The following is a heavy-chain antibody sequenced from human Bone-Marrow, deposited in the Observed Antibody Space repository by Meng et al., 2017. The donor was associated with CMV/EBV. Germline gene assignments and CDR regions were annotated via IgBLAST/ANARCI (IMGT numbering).Heavy chain of an antibody. Sequence: SVKVSCKAPGDTFTYYAFSWVRQAPGQGLEWMGDIIPTIGTPKYAQRFQGRVTITADKSTSTAYMELSSLRSEDTAIYYCARAPDGGYCGSTTCYLFQYWGQGTLVTVSS. J-gene: IGHJ4*02. CDR2: IIPTIGTP. CDR1: GDTFTYYA. V-gene: IGHV1-69*06. CDR3: ARAPDGGYCGSTTCYLFQY. D-gene: IGHD2-2*01.